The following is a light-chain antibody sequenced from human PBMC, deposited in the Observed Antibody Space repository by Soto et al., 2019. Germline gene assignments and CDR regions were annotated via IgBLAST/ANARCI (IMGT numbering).Light chain of an antibody. CDR1: SSDVGDYNY. V-gene: IGLV2-14*01. J-gene: IGLJ1*01. CDR3: SSYTSSSTLYV. Sequence: QSALTQPASVSGSPGQSITISCTGTSSDVGDYNYVSWYQQHPGKAPKLMIYEVSNRPSGVSNRFSGTKSGNTASLTISGLQAEDESDNSCSSYTSSSTLYVVATGTTLTVL. CDR2: EVS.